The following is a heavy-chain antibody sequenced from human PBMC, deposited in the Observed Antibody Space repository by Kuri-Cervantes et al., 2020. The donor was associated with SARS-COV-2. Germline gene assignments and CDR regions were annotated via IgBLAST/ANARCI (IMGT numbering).Heavy chain of an antibody. Sequence: GESLKISCVVSGFAIRYNYMTWVRQAPGKGLDCVSLISRGGTTFYSDSAQGRFTISRQTSSNTVFLQMNSLRPADTGIYFCASLYCSSGSCHVDDWGQGTLVTVSS. CDR1: GFAIRYNY. CDR3: ASLYCSSGSCHVDD. D-gene: IGHD2-15*01. CDR2: ISRGGTT. J-gene: IGHJ4*02. V-gene: IGHV3-53*04.